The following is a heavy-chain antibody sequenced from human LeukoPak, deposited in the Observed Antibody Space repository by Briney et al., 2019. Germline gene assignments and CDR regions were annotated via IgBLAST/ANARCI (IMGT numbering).Heavy chain of an antibody. V-gene: IGHV3-7*01. CDR2: IKHDGSEK. D-gene: IGHD1-26*01. J-gene: IGHJ4*02. CDR3: ARIWDGYSGSDY. CDR1: GFIFTNYF. Sequence: GGSLRLSCAASGFIFTNYFMSWVRQAPGKGLEWVASIKHDGSEKYYVDSVRGRFTISRDNTMNSLYLQMSSLRAEDTAVYYCARIWDGYSGSDYWGQGTLVTVSS.